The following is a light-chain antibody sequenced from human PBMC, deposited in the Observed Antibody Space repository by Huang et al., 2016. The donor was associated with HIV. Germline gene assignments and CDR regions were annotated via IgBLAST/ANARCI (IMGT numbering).Light chain of an antibody. J-gene: IGKJ2*01. CDR1: QDITVY. V-gene: IGKV1-33*01. Sequence: DIQVTQSPSSLSASVGDRVTITCQASQDITVYLNWYQQTPGKAPKLLIYDASNLALGVPSRFSGTRSGTDFTLTINSLQPEDIATYYCQQYYTLPYTFGQGTKLEI. CDR3: QQYYTLPYT. CDR2: DAS.